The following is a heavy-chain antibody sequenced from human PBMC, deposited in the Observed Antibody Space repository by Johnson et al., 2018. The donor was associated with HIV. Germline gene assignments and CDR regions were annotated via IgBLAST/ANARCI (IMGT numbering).Heavy chain of an antibody. CDR3: AKDRSMDDAFDI. D-gene: IGHD1-26*01. V-gene: IGHV3-23*04. CDR2: ISGSGGST. CDR1: GFTFSDYY. J-gene: IGHJ3*02. Sequence: VQLVESGGGLVKPGGSLRLSCAASGFTFSDYYMSWIRQAPGKGLEWVSAISGSGGSTYYADSVKGRFTISRDNSKNTLYLQMNSLRAEDTAVYYCAKDRSMDDAFDIWGRGTMVTVSS.